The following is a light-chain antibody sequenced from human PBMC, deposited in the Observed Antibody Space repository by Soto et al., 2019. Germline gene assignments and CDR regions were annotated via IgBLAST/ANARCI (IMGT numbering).Light chain of an antibody. V-gene: IGKV1-5*01. Sequence: DIQLTRAPATLSASVGAEITITCRASQTIIRWLAWYQQKPGRAPKLLIYDASTLESGVPSRFSGSGSETEFTLAISRLQPYYFATYVIHSRAFGRGTRLDI. J-gene: IGKJ5*01. CDR3: HSRA. CDR1: QTIIRW. CDR2: DAS.